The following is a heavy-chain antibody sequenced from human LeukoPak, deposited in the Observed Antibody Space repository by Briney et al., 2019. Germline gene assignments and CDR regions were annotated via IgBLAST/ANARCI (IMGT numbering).Heavy chain of an antibody. Sequence: ASVKVSCKASGYTFTGYYMHWVRQAPGQGLEWMGWINPNSGGTNYAQKFQGRVTMTRDTSISTAYMELSRLRSDDTAVYYCARDNGVVVQNWFDPWGQGTLVTVSS. CDR2: INPNSGGT. CDR3: ARDNGVVVQNWFDP. CDR1: GYTFTGYY. D-gene: IGHD3-22*01. V-gene: IGHV1-2*02. J-gene: IGHJ5*02.